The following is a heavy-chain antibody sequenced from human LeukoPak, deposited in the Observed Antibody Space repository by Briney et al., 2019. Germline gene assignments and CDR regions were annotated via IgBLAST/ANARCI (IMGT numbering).Heavy chain of an antibody. CDR2: IYTSGST. D-gene: IGHD3-9*01. V-gene: IGHV4-61*02. CDR3: ARSVYDILTGYYSDY. CDR1: GGSISSGSYY. Sequence: SETLSLTCTVSGGSISSGSYYWSWIRDPAGKGLEWIGRIYTSGSTNYNPSLKSRVTITVDTSKNQCSLKLSSVTAADTAVYYCARSVYDILTGYYSDYWGQGTLVTVSS. J-gene: IGHJ4*02.